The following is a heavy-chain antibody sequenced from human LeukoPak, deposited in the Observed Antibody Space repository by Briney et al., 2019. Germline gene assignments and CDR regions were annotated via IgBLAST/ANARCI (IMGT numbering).Heavy chain of an antibody. J-gene: IGHJ4*02. CDR2: INPSGGST. CDR1: GGTFSSYA. D-gene: IGHD2-2*01. CDR3: ARDCSSTSCSLDY. Sequence: ASVKVSCKASGGTFSSYAISWVRQAPGQGLEWMGIINPSGGSTSYAQKFQGRVTMTRDTSTSTAYMELSSLRSEDTAVYYCARDCSSTSCSLDYWGQGTLVTVSS. V-gene: IGHV1-46*01.